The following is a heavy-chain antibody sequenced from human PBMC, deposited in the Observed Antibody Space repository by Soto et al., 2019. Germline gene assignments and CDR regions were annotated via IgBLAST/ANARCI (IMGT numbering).Heavy chain of an antibody. CDR1: GFTFSSYG. CDR3: AKGVRRITIFGVVITGYYFDY. J-gene: IGHJ4*02. V-gene: IGHV3-30*18. Sequence: GGSLRLSCAASGFTFSSYGMHWVRRAPGKGLEWVAVISYDGSNKYYADSVKGRFTISRDNSKNTLYLQMNSLRAEDTAVYYCAKGVRRITIFGVVITGYYFDYWGQGTLVTVSS. CDR2: ISYDGSNK. D-gene: IGHD3-3*01.